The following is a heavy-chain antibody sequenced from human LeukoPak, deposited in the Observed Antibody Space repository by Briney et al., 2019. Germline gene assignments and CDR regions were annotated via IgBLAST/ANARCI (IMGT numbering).Heavy chain of an antibody. CDR1: GFTFSSYG. J-gene: IGHJ6*03. Sequence: GGSLRLSCAASGFTFSSYGMHWVRQAPGKGLEWVAVISYDGSNKYYADSVKGRFTISRDNSKNTLYLQMNSLRAEDTAVYFCAKTRGGDYYYYYYMDVWGKGTTVTVSS. D-gene: IGHD6-25*01. CDR2: ISYDGSNK. V-gene: IGHV3-30*18. CDR3: AKTRGGDYYYYYYMDV.